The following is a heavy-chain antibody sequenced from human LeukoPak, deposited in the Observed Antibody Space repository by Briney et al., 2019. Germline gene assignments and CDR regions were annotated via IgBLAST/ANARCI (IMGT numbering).Heavy chain of an antibody. V-gene: IGHV3-74*01. CDR2: IDYHRTGA. J-gene: IGHJ4*02. D-gene: IGHD1-1*01. CDR3: VRGTMNAIDQLDY. Sequence: PGGSLRLSCVASGFTFSNYWMHWVRQAPGKGLVWASRIDYHRTGAAYADSVKGRLTISRDNAKNTLYLQMNSLSAEDTAVYYCVRGTMNAIDQLDYWGQGTLVTVSS. CDR1: GFTFSNYW.